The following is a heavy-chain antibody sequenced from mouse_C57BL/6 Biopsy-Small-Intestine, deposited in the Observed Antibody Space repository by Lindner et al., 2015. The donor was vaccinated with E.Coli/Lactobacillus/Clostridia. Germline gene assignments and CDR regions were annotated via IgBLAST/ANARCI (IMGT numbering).Heavy chain of an antibody. CDR3: ASGEGYDS. CDR1: GGTFSRRT. Sequence: SVKVSCKAPGGTFSRRTISWVRQAPGQGLEWMGRIIPTLGIVNYAPKFQGRVTISADTSTTTAYLDLNSLRSDDTAVYYCASGEGYDSWGQGTLVTVSS. CDR2: IIPTLGIV. J-gene: IGHJ4*01. V-gene: IGHV14-3*01.